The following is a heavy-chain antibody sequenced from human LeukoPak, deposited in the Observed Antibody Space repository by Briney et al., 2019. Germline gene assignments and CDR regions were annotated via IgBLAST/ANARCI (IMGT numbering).Heavy chain of an antibody. Sequence: GGSLRLSCAASGFTFSSYGMHWVRQAPGKGLEWVAVISYDGSNTYYADSVKGRFTISRDNSKDMLYLQMNSLRAEDTAVYYCAKPYYYGSRSYMDYWGQGTLVTVSS. CDR2: ISYDGSNT. CDR1: GFTFSSYG. CDR3: AKPYYYGSRSYMDY. V-gene: IGHV3-30*18. J-gene: IGHJ4*02. D-gene: IGHD3-10*01.